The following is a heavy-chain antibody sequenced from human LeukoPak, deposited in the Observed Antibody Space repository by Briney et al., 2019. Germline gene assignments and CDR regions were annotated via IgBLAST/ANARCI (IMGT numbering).Heavy chain of an antibody. V-gene: IGHV4-59*01. CDR1: GGSISSYY. Sequence: SETLSLTCTVSGGSISSYYWSWIRQPPGKGLEWIGYIYYSGSTNYNPSLKSRVTISVDTSKNQFSLKLSSVTAADTAVYYCARDSRYNWNDTAFDPWGQGTLVTVSS. CDR2: IYYSGST. CDR3: ARDSRYNWNDTAFDP. D-gene: IGHD1-1*01. J-gene: IGHJ5*02.